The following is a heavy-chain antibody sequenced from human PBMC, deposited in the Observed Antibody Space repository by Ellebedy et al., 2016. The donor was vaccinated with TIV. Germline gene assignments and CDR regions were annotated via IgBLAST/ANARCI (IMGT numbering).Heavy chain of an antibody. J-gene: IGHJ4*02. D-gene: IGHD6-19*01. CDR3: AGGGGWLVKY. CDR2: IKQDASQK. CDR1: GFTVSDLW. V-gene: IGHV3-7*01. Sequence: GESLKISXAASGFTVSDLWMTWVRQVPGKRLEWVANIKQDASQKYYVDSVKGRFTISRDNAKNSLYLQMNNLGVEDTAVYYCAGGGGWLVKYWGQGTLVAVSS.